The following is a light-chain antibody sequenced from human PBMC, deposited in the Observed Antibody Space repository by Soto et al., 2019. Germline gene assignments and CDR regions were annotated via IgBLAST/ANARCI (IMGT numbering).Light chain of an antibody. Sequence: DIQMTQSPSSLSASVGDRVTITCRASKSISSYLNWYQQKPGKAPKLLIYAASSLQSGVPSRFSGSGSGTDFTLTSSSLQPEDFAIYYCQESHSSPVTFGQGTKVEIK. CDR2: AAS. J-gene: IGKJ1*01. CDR1: KSISSY. CDR3: QESHSSPVT. V-gene: IGKV1-39*01.